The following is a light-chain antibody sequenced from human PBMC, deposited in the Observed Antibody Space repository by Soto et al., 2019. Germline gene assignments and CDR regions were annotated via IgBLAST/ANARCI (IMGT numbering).Light chain of an antibody. CDR2: DTS. CDR1: TGAVTSGHY. Sequence: QAVVTQEPSQTVSPGGTVTLTCGSSTGAVTSGHYPYWFQQKPGQAPRTLIFDTSNKHSYTPARFSGSLLGGKAALTLSGAQPEDEADYYCLLSYSAIGVFGGGTKVTVL. CDR3: LLSYSAIGV. J-gene: IGLJ2*01. V-gene: IGLV7-46*01.